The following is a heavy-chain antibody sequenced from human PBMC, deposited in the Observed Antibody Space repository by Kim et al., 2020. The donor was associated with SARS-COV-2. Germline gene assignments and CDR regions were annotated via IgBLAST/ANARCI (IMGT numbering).Heavy chain of an antibody. CDR2: ITDSGSP. Sequence: SETLSLTCAVYGGSFSGHSWSWVRQPPGQGLEWIGEITDSGSPKYNPSLKSRLTISLDVSKNPFSLKLTSVTAADTGLYYCARGRVGVVPAPVLGLGPFYEYFILDVWGHGTTVTVSS. D-gene: IGHD2-2*01. V-gene: IGHV4-34*01. J-gene: IGHJ6*02. CDR1: GGSFSGHS. CDR3: ARGRVGVVPAPVLGLGPFYEYFILDV.